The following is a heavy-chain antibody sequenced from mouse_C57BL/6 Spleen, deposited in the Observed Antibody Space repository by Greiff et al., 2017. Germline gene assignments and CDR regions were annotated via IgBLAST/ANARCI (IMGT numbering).Heavy chain of an antibody. CDR1: GYTFTSYW. Sequence: VQLQQSGAELVKPGASVQLSCKASGYTFTSYWMHWVKPRPGPGLEWIGMIHPNSGSTNYNEKFKSKATLTVDKSSSTAYMQLSSLTSADSAVYYFARSYYYGSSYVYAMDYWGQGTSVTVSS. CDR3: ARSYYYGSSYVYAMDY. D-gene: IGHD1-1*01. V-gene: IGHV1-64*01. CDR2: IHPNSGST. J-gene: IGHJ4*01.